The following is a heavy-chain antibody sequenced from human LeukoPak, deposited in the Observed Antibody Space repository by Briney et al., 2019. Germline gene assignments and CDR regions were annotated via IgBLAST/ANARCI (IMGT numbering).Heavy chain of an antibody. V-gene: IGHV4-59*01. CDR1: GGSFTNYY. CDR2: IYYSGST. CDR3: ARAGSAHADFDY. Sequence: SETLSLTCTVSGGSFTNYYWSWIRQPPEKGLEWIGYIYYSGSTNYNPSLKSRATISVDTSKNQFSLKLSSVTAADTAVYYCARAGSAHADFDYWGQGTLATVSS. D-gene: IGHD2-15*01. J-gene: IGHJ4*02.